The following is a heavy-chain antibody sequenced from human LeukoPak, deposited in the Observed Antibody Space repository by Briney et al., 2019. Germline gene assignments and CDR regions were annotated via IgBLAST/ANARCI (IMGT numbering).Heavy chain of an antibody. Sequence: AETLSLTCTVSGGPISSGGYYWLWIPPHPGKGLETIGYISYIRSAYYNPCLNSRVTISVDTSKNQLSLKLSSVTAADTAVYYCARDWWNGLDYWGQGTLATVSS. CDR1: GGPISSGGYY. CDR3: ARDWWNGLDY. D-gene: IGHD1-1*01. J-gene: IGHJ4*02. CDR2: ISYIRSA. V-gene: IGHV4-31*03.